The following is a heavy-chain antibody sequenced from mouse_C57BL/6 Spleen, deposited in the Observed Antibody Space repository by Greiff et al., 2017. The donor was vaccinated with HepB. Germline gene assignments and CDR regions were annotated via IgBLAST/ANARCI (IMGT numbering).Heavy chain of an antibody. J-gene: IGHJ4*01. CDR3: ASITTVVASDYYAMDY. CDR1: GYTFTSYD. CDR2: IYPRDGST. V-gene: IGHV1-85*01. Sequence: QVQLKQSGPELVKPGASVKLSCKASGYTFTSYDINWVKQRPGQGLEWIGWIYPRDGSTKYNEKFKGKATLTVDTSSSTAYMELHSLTSEDSAVYFCASITTVVASDYYAMDYWGQGTSVTVSS. D-gene: IGHD1-1*01.